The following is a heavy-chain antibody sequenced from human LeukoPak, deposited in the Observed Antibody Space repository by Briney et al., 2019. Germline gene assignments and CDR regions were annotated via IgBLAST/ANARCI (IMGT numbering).Heavy chain of an antibody. V-gene: IGHV4-59*08. D-gene: IGHD3-3*01. CDR3: ASSHYDFWSGYLNLYDY. CDR2: IYYSGST. CDR1: GGSISSYY. J-gene: IGHJ4*02. Sequence: PSETLSLTCTVSGGSISSYYWSWIRQPPGKGLEWIGYIYYSGSTNYNPSLKSRVTISVDTSKNQFSLKLSSVTAADTAVYYCASSHYDFWSGYLNLYDYWGQGTLVTVSS.